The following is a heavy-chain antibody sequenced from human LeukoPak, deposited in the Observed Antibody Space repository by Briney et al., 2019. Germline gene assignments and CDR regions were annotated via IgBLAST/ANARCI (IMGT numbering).Heavy chain of an antibody. CDR3: AAMVRGGLFYFDY. D-gene: IGHD3-10*01. Sequence: PSETLSLTCTVSGGSISSSSYYRGWIRQPPGKGLEWIGSMYYSGSTYYNPSLKSRVTISVDTSKNQFSLKLSSVTAADTAVYYCAAMVRGGLFYFDYWGQGTLVTVSS. V-gene: IGHV4-39*01. CDR1: GGSISSSSYY. J-gene: IGHJ4*02. CDR2: MYYSGST.